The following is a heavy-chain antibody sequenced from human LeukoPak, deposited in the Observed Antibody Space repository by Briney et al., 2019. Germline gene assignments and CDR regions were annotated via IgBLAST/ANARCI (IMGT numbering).Heavy chain of an antibody. Sequence: GASVKVSCKTSGYTFTSYGFSWVRQAPGQGLEWMGWISAYNGNTNYAQKPQGRVTMTTDTSTSTAYMELRSLRLDDTAVYYCARGIYGSGSYYPPDYWGQGTLVTVSS. J-gene: IGHJ4*02. CDR3: ARGIYGSGSYYPPDY. CDR1: GYTFTSYG. CDR2: ISAYNGNT. D-gene: IGHD3-10*01. V-gene: IGHV1-18*04.